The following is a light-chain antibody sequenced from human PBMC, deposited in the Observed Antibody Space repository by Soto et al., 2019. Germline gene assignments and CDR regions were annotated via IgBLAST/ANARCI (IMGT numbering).Light chain of an antibody. CDR2: AAS. V-gene: IGKV1D-16*01. J-gene: IGKJ2*01. Sequence: DIHMTQSPSSLPAFVGDRVTISCRASQGISSWLAWYQQKPEKALKSLIYAASTLQSGVPSRFSGSGSGTDFTLTISSLQPEDFATYYCQQYSSYPTTFGQGTKLEIK. CDR1: QGISSW. CDR3: QQYSSYPTT.